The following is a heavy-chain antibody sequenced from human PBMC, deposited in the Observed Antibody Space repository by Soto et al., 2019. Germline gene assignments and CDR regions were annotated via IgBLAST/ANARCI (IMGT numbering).Heavy chain of an antibody. J-gene: IGHJ5*02. V-gene: IGHV4-59*08. D-gene: IGHD4-17*01. CDR3: ARHEDGDYVGENWFDP. Sequence: PSETLSLTCTVSGGSISSYYWSWIRQPPGKGLEWIGYIYYSGSTNYNPSLKSRVTISVDTSKNQFSLKLSSVTAADTAVYYCARHEDGDYVGENWFDPWGQGTLVTVSS. CDR1: GGSISSYY. CDR2: IYYSGST.